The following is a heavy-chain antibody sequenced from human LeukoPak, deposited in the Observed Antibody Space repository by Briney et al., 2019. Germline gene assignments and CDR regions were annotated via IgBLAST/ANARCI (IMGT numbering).Heavy chain of an antibody. J-gene: IGHJ6*03. CDR3: ARAIGKQPYYYYYYMDV. Sequence: SVKVSCKASGGTFSSYAISWVRQAPGQGLEWMGGIIPIFGTANYAQKFQGRVTITTDESTSTAYMEVSSLRSEDTAVYYCARAIGKQPYYYYYYMDVWGKGTTVTVSS. CDR2: IIPIFGTA. CDR1: GGTFSSYA. D-gene: IGHD1/OR15-1a*01. V-gene: IGHV1-69*05.